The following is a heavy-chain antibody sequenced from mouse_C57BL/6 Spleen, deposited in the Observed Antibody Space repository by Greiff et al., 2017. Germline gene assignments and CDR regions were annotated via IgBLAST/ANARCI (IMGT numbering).Heavy chain of an antibody. CDR2: IRNKANGYTT. CDR3: ARWGYFDY. V-gene: IGHV7-3*01. J-gene: IGHJ2*01. Sequence: VQLKESGGGLVQPGGSLSLSCAASGFTFTDYYMSWVRQPPGKALEWLGFIRNKANGYTTEYSASVKGRFTISRDNSQSILYLQMNALRAEDSATYYCARWGYFDYWGQGTTLTVSS. CDR1: GFTFTDYY.